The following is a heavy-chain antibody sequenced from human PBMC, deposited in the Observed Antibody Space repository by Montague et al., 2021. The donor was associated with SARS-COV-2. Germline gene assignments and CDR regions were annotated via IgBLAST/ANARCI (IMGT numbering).Heavy chain of an antibody. CDR1: GYSFTSYW. J-gene: IGHJ5*02. CDR3: ARHWITMIVVVIKGGWFDP. V-gene: IGHV4-59*05. CDR2: IYYSGST. D-gene: IGHD3-22*01. Sequence: SGAEVKKPGESLRISCKGSGYSFTSYWISWVRQMPGKGLEWIGSIYYSGSTYYNPSLKSRVTISVDTSKNQFSLKLSSVTAADTAVYYCARHWITMIVVVIKGGWFDPWGQGTLVTVSS.